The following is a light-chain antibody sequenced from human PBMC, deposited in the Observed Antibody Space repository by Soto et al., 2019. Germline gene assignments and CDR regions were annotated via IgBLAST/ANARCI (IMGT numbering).Light chain of an antibody. CDR2: GAS. V-gene: IGKV3-20*01. CDR1: QSVSSSY. Sequence: EIVLTQSPGTLSLSPGERATLSCRTSQSVSSSYLAWYQQKPGQAPRLLIYGASSRATGIPDRFSVSAPGTDFTLIISRLEPEDFAVYYCQHYGTSALFGPGTRVDLK. J-gene: IGKJ3*01. CDR3: QHYGTSAL.